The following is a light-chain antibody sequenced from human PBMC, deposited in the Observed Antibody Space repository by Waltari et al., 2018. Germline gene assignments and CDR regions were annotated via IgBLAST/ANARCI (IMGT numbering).Light chain of an antibody. Sequence: QSVLTQPPPASGTPGQRVPIFCAGSRSTIRSKGVNWYQQFPGTAPKLLIYTNNQRPSGVPDRFSGSKSGTSASLAITGLQSEDEADYYCAAWDDSLNGPVFGGGTKLTVL. V-gene: IGLV1-44*01. CDR2: TNN. CDR1: RSTIRSKG. CDR3: AAWDDSLNGPV. J-gene: IGLJ2*01.